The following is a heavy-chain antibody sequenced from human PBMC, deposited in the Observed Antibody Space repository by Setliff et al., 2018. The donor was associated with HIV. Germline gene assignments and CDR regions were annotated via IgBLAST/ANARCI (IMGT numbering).Heavy chain of an antibody. V-gene: IGHV1-3*01. CDR2: VNADNGNT. CDR3: AREGQWLA. Sequence: ASVKVSCKASGYTFSQYALHWVRQAPGQRLEWMGWVNADNGNTKYSEKFQGRVTITRDTAASTVYMELSSLKSEDTAVYYCAREGQWLAWGQGTLVTSPQ. D-gene: IGHD6-19*01. J-gene: IGHJ5*02. CDR1: GYTFSQYA.